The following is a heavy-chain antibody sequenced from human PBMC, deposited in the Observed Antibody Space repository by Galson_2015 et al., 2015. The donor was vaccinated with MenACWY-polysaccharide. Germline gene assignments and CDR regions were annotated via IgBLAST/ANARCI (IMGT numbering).Heavy chain of an antibody. CDR3: AKDLQPASSGSFTPFDY. CDR2: ISGSGVST. CDR1: GFSFRNYA. D-gene: IGHD1-26*01. Sequence: SLRLSCAPSGFSFRNYAMTWVRRAPGKGLEWVSSISGSGVSTYYPDSVKGRFTISRDNSKNTLYLQMNSLRAEDTAVYYCAKDLQPASSGSFTPFDYWGQGTLVTVSS. J-gene: IGHJ4*02. V-gene: IGHV3-23*01.